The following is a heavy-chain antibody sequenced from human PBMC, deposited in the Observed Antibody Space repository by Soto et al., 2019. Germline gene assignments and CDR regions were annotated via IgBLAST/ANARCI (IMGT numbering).Heavy chain of an antibody. CDR2: FIPMFDTA. CDR1: GGTFSTFG. D-gene: IGHD2-21*02. V-gene: IGHV1-69*06. Sequence: SVKVSCKASGGTFSTFGVSWVRQAPGQGLEWMGGFIPMFDTAHYPPKFQGRLTITADKSTGTVYMELASLTSQDTAVYHCARVNGGNFEGWFDYWGQGTPVTVSS. J-gene: IGHJ4*02. CDR3: ARVNGGNFEGWFDY.